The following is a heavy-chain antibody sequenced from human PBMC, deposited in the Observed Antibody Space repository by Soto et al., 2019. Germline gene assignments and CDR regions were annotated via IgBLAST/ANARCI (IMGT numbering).Heavy chain of an antibody. V-gene: IGHV4-34*01. CDR3: ARHGNYCFDY. Sequence: SETLSLTCAVYGGSFSGYYWSWIRQPPGKGLEWIGEINHSGSTLYNPSLKSRVTISVDTSEKQFSLKLSSVTAADTAVYYCARHGNYCFDYWGQGTLVTVSS. D-gene: IGHD1-26*01. CDR1: GGSFSGYY. CDR2: INHSGST. J-gene: IGHJ4*02.